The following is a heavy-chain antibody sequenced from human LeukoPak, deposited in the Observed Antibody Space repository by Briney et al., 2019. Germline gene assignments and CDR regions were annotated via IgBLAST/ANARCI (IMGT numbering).Heavy chain of an antibody. CDR3: ARRGYCSSTSCYPYYYYGMDV. V-gene: IGHV1-24*01. CDR1: GYTLTELS. D-gene: IGHD2-2*01. J-gene: IGHJ6*02. Sequence: GASVKVSCKVSGYTLTELSMHWVRQAPGKGLEWMGGFDPEDGETIYAQKFQGRVTMTRNTSISTAYMELSSLRSEDTAVYYCARRGYCSSTSCYPYYYYGMDVWGQGTTVTVSS. CDR2: FDPEDGET.